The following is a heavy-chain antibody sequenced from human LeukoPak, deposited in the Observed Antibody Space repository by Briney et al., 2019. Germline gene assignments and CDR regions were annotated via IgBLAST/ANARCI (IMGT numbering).Heavy chain of an antibody. CDR3: TTDPLVLEMATITGYFDY. J-gene: IGHJ4*02. Sequence: GGSLRLSCAASGFTFSNAWMSWVRQAPGKGLEWVGRIKSKTDGGTTDYAAPVKDRFTISRDDSKNTLYLQMNSLKTEDTAVYYCTTDPLVLEMATITGYFDYWGQGTLVTVSS. CDR1: GFTFSNAW. D-gene: IGHD5-24*01. V-gene: IGHV3-15*01. CDR2: IKSKTDGGTT.